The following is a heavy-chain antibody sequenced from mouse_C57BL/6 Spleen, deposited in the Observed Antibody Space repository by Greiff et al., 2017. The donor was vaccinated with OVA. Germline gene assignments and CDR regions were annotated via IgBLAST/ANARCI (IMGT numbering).Heavy chain of an antibody. Sequence: EVQLVESGGGLVKPGGSMKLSCAASGFTFSDAWMDWVRQSPEKGLEWVAEIRNKANNHATYYAVSVKGRFTISRDDSKSSVYLQMNSLRAEDTGIYYCTRLGQGWFAYWGQGTLVTVSA. J-gene: IGHJ3*01. CDR3: TRLGQGWFAY. CDR2: IRNKANNHAT. V-gene: IGHV6-6*01. CDR1: GFTFSDAW. D-gene: IGHD4-1*01.